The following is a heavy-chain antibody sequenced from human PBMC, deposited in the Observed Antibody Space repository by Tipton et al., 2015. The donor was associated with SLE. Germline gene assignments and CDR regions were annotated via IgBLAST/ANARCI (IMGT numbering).Heavy chain of an antibody. CDR3: ARDRIDSGIKT. V-gene: IGHV4-38-2*02. D-gene: IGHD3-10*01. J-gene: IGHJ5*02. CDR2: IYHSGST. CDR1: TYSSSSGFY. Sequence: TLSLTCAVSTYSSSSGFYWAWIRQPPGKGLEWIGSIYHSGSTYYNPSLKSRVSISIDTSKNQFSLKLSSVTAADTAVYFCARDRIDSGIKTWGQGILVTVSS.